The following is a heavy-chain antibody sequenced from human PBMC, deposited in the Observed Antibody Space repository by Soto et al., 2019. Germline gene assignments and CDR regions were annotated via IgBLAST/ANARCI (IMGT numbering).Heavy chain of an antibody. CDR1: GGTFSSYT. J-gene: IGHJ3*02. V-gene: IGHV1-69*02. CDR2: IIPILGIA. CDR3: ARVVHSGSDSDAFDI. D-gene: IGHD5-12*01. Sequence: QVQLVQSVAEVKKPGSSVKVSCKASGGTFSSYTISWVRQAPGQGLEWMGRIIPILGIANYAQKFQGRVTITADKSTSTAYRELSSLRSEDTAVYYCARVVHSGSDSDAFDIWGQGTMVTVSS.